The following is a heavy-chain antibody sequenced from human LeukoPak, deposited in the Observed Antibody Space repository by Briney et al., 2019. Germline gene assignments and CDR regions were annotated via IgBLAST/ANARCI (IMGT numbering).Heavy chain of an antibody. CDR1: GDSPCSSSCY. D-gene: IGHD2-15*01. CDR2: ILYSENT. Sequence: SETLSLTCNVFGDSPCSSSCYWGWTRHPRGDGIGWSGSILYSENTHYSTSLKSRVSIPVDTSKNQFSFKLSSVTAAVTAVYYCVREVVVGFDPWGQGILVTVS. J-gene: IGHJ5*02. V-gene: IGHV4-39*02. CDR3: VREVVVGFDP.